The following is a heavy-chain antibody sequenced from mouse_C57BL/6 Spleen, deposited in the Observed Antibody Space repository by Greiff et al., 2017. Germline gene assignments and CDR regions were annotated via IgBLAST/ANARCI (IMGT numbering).Heavy chain of an antibody. D-gene: IGHD2-3*01. Sequence: EVQLQQSGAELVKPGASVKLSCTASGFNIKDYYMHWVKQRTEQGLEWIGRIDPEDGDTKYAPKFQGKATITADTSSNTAYLQLSSLTSEDAAVYYCASAYDGYSLDGMDYWGQGTSVTVSS. CDR1: GFNIKDYY. J-gene: IGHJ4*01. V-gene: IGHV14-2*01. CDR3: ASAYDGYSLDGMDY. CDR2: IDPEDGDT.